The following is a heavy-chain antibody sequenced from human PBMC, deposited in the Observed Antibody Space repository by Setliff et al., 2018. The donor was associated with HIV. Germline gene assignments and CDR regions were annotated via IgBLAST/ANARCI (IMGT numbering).Heavy chain of an antibody. D-gene: IGHD2-8*02. CDR2: ISYTGST. V-gene: IGHV4-39*01. Sequence: PSETLSLTCTVPGGSINRSNYYWGWIRQPPGKGLEWIGTISYTGSTYYDPSLKSRVTISLDTSKNQFFLKLSSVTAPDTALYFCARLIHTGLLYFDYWGLGMLVTVSS. J-gene: IGHJ4*02. CDR1: GGSINRSNYY. CDR3: ARLIHTGLLYFDY.